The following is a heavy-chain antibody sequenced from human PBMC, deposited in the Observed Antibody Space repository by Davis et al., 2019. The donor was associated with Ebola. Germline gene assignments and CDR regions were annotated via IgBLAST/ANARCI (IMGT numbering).Heavy chain of an antibody. J-gene: IGHJ4*02. Sequence: PGGSLRLSCAASGFTFSSYSMNWVRQAPGKGLEWVSYISSSSSTIYYADSVKGRFTISRDNAKNSLYLQMNSLRAEDTAVYYCARVHSSGWSEGDYWGQGTLVTVSS. CDR2: ISSSSSTI. CDR3: ARVHSSGWSEGDY. V-gene: IGHV3-48*04. CDR1: GFTFSSYS. D-gene: IGHD6-19*01.